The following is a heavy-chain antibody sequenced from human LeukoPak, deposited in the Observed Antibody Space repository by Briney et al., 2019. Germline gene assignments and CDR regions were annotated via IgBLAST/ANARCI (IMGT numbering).Heavy chain of an antibody. Sequence: ASVKVSCKTSGYTFTGYYMHWVRQAPGQGLEWMSRMNPNSGGTTFAQKFQGRVTLTRDTSISTAYMDLSSLRSDDTAVYYCARAQRDYDILTGYYAPYLDHWGQGALVTVSS. D-gene: IGHD3-9*01. CDR1: GYTFTGYY. CDR2: MNPNSGGT. V-gene: IGHV1-2*06. CDR3: ARAQRDYDILTGYYAPYLDH. J-gene: IGHJ4*02.